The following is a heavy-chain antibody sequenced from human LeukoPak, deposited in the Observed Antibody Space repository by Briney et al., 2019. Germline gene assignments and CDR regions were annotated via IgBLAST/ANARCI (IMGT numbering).Heavy chain of an antibody. D-gene: IGHD1-26*01. CDR1: GFTFSSYS. V-gene: IGHV3-21*04. CDR3: AKDRSIGTYYTFDH. Sequence: GGSLRLSCAASGFTFSSYSMNWVRQAPGKGLEWVSSISSSSTYIDFADSVKGRFTISRDNSKDTLYLQMSRLTAADTAVYNRAKDRSIGTYYTFDHWGQGTLVTVSS. CDR2: ISSSSTYI. J-gene: IGHJ4*02.